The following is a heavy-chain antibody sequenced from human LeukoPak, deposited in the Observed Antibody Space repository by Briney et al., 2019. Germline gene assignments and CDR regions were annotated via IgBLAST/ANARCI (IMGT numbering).Heavy chain of an antibody. J-gene: IGHJ3*02. Sequence: GGSLRLSCAASGFTVSSNYMSWVRQAPGKGLEWVSVIYSGGNTYYADSVKGRFTISRDNSKNTLYLQMNSLRADDTAVYYCAREMVGSGYAFDIWGQGTMVTVSP. CDR2: IYSGGNT. CDR1: GFTVSSNY. V-gene: IGHV3-53*01. D-gene: IGHD3-22*01. CDR3: AREMVGSGYAFDI.